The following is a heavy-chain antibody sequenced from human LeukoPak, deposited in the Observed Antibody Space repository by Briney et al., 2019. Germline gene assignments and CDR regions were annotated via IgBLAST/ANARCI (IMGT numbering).Heavy chain of an antibody. J-gene: IGHJ4*02. CDR3: AKHYDFWTGYNANFDS. CDR1: GFTSSSFW. CDR2: IKQDGSDK. D-gene: IGHD3-3*01. Sequence: GSLRLSCAASGFTSSSFWMSWVRQAPGKWLEWVSNIKQDGSDKYYVDSVKGRFTISRDNATNSQYLQMNSLRAEDTAVYYCAKHYDFWTGYNANFDSWGQGTLVTVSS. V-gene: IGHV3-7*05.